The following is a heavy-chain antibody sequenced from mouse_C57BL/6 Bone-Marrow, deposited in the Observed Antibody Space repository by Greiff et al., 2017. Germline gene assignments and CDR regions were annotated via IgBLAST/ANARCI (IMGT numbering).Heavy chain of an antibody. J-gene: IGHJ3*01. CDR2: IRNKANGYTT. CDR3: ARSHYYGSSPVAY. D-gene: IGHD1-1*01. V-gene: IGHV7-3*01. CDR1: GFTFTDYY. Sequence: EVKVVESGGGLVQPGGSLSLSCAASGFTFTDYYMSWVRQPPGKALEWLGFIRNKANGYTTEYSASVKGRFTISRDNSQSSLYLQMNALRAEDSATYYCARSHYYGSSPVAYWGQGTLVTVSA.